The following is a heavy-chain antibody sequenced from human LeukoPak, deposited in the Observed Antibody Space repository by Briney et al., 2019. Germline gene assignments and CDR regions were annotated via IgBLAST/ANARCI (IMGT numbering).Heavy chain of an antibody. CDR1: GFTFRYYG. Sequence: GGSLRLSCAASGFTFRYYGMSWVRQAPGKGLEWVSAISGSGGSTYYADSVKGRFTTSRDNSKNTLYLQMNSLRAEDTAVYYCARASGYYDSSGYYDAFDIWGQGTMVTVSS. J-gene: IGHJ3*02. D-gene: IGHD3-22*01. CDR2: ISGSGGST. CDR3: ARASGYYDSSGYYDAFDI. V-gene: IGHV3-23*01.